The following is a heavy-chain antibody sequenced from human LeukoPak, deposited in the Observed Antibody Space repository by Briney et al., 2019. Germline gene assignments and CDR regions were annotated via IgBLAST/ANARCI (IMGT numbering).Heavy chain of an antibody. CDR2: ITSSDRT. Sequence: PGGSLRLSCAASGFTFSSYAVAWVRQAPGKGLESVSSITSSDRTYYADSVKGRFTISRDNSKNTLYMEMTSLRAEDTAVYYCAKGDYGDCYWGQGTLVTVSS. V-gene: IGHV3-23*01. CDR3: AKGDYGDCY. J-gene: IGHJ4*02. D-gene: IGHD4-17*01. CDR1: GFTFSSYA.